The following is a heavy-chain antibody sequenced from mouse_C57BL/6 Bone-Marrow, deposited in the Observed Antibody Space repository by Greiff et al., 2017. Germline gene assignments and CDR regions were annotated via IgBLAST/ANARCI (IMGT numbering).Heavy chain of an antibody. CDR1: GYTFTSYG. Sequence: QVQLQQSGAELARPGASVKLSCKASGYTFTSYGISWVKQRTGQGLEWIGEIYPRSGNTYYNEKFKGKATLTADKSSSTAYMELRSLTSEDSAFYFCARGGITTPFDVWGTGTTVTVSS. CDR2: IYPRSGNT. CDR3: ARGGITTPFDV. D-gene: IGHD2-4*01. V-gene: IGHV1-81*01. J-gene: IGHJ1*03.